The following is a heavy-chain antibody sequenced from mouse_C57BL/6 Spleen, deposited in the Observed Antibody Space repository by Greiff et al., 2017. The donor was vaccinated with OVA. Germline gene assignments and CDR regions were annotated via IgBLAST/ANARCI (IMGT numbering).Heavy chain of an antibody. CDR3: ARPLYYDNWDLDD. V-gene: IGHV5-17*01. CDR1: GFTFSDYG. Sequence: EVMLVESGGGLVKPGGSLKLSCAASGFTFSDYGMHWVRQAPEKGLEWVAYISSGSSTIYYADTVKGRFPISRDNAKNTLFLQMTSLRSEDTAMYYGARPLYYDNWDLDDWGTGTTVTVSS. J-gene: IGHJ1*03. CDR2: ISSGSSTI. D-gene: IGHD2-4*01.